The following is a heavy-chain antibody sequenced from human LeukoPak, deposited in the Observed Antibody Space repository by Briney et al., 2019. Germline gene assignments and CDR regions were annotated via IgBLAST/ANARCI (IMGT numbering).Heavy chain of an antibody. D-gene: IGHD3-10*01. CDR2: ITGSGGLT. CDR3: AKIGSYYFDY. Sequence: GGSLRLSCAASGFTFSSSAISWVRQAPGKGLEWVSTITGSGGLTYYADSVKGRFTFSRDNSKNTLYLQMNSLRTEDTAIYYCAKIGSYYFDYWGQGTLVTVSS. J-gene: IGHJ4*02. V-gene: IGHV3-23*01. CDR1: GFTFSSSA.